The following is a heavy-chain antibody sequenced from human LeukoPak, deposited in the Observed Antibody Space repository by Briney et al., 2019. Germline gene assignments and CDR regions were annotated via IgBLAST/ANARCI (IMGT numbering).Heavy chain of an antibody. Sequence: PSETLSLTCTVSGNSISSGDNYWSWIRQPAGKGLEWIGRIYTSGSTNYNPSLKSRVTISVDTSKNQFSLKLSSVTAADTAVYYCARTRGSSWYRSAFDIWGQGTMVTVSS. CDR2: IYTSGST. V-gene: IGHV4-61*02. J-gene: IGHJ3*02. D-gene: IGHD6-13*01. CDR3: ARTRGSSWYRSAFDI. CDR1: GNSISSGDNY.